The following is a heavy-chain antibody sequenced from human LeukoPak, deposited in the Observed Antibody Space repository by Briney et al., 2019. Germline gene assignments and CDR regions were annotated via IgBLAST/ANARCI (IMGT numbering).Heavy chain of an antibody. J-gene: IGHJ6*02. D-gene: IGHD3-10*01. CDR2: INTNTGNP. Sequence: ASVKVSCKASGYTFTNYGLSWVRQAPGQGLEWMGWINTNTGNPKSAQGFTERFVFSLDASVSTAYLQVSSLKAADTAVYYCARSYGAFEGATYYYYGMDVWGQGTTVTVSS. V-gene: IGHV7-4-1*02. CDR1: GYTFTNYG. CDR3: ARSYGAFEGATYYYYGMDV.